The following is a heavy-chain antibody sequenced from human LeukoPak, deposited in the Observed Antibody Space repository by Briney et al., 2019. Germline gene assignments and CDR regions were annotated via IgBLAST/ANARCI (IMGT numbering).Heavy chain of an antibody. J-gene: IGHJ1*01. D-gene: IGHD6-13*01. CDR3: ARAAITAAGTRYFQH. CDR1: GYTFTKYG. V-gene: IGHV1-18*01. CDR2: ISTYNGNT. Sequence: GASVKVSCKASGYTFTKYGITWVRQAPGQGLEWMGWISTYNGNTNYAQKLQGRVTMTTDTSTSTAYMELRSLRSDDTAVYYCARAAITAAGTRYFQHWGQGTLVTVSS.